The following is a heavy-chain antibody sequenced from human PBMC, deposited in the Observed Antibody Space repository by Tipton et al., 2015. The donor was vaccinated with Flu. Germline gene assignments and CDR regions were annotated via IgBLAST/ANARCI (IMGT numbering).Heavy chain of an antibody. CDR1: GGSISSSSYY. CDR2: IYYSGNT. CDR3: ARQEGVVAARNHYYGMAA. D-gene: IGHD2-15*01. V-gene: IGHV4-39*01. J-gene: IGHJ6*02. Sequence: GLVKPSETLSLTCTVSGGSISSSSYYWGWIRQPPGKGLEWIGSIYYSGNTYYSPSLKSRVAMSVDTSRNQFSLRLSSVTAADTAVYYCARQEGVVAARNHYYGMAAWGQGPTFTVSS.